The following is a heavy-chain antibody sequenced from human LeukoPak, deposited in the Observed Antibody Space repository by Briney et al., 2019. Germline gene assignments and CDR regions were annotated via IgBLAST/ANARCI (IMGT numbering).Heavy chain of an antibody. D-gene: IGHD2-2*02. CDR2: ISAYNGNT. V-gene: IGHV1-18*01. CDR3: ARGSWVIVVPAAIDTGSPDNYYGMDV. Sequence: ASVKVSCKASGYTFTSYGISWVRQAPGQGLEWMGWISAYNGNTNYAQKLQGRVTMTRNTSISTAYMELSSLRSEDTAVYYCARGSWVIVVPAAIDTGSPDNYYGMDVWGQGTTVTVSS. J-gene: IGHJ6*02. CDR1: GYTFTSYG.